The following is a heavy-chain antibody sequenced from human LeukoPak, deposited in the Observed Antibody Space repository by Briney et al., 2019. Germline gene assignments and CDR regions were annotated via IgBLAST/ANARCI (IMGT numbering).Heavy chain of an antibody. D-gene: IGHD6-13*01. V-gene: IGHV1-18*01. CDR2: ISAYNGNT. CDR1: GYTFTSYG. J-gene: IGHJ4*02. CDR3: ARERGIAAAGTGFDY. Sequence: ASVKVSCKASGYTFTSYGISWVRQAPGQGLEWMGWISAYNGNTNYAQKLQGRVTMTTDTSTSTAYMELRSLRSDDTAVYYCARERGIAAAGTGFDYWGQGTLVTVSS.